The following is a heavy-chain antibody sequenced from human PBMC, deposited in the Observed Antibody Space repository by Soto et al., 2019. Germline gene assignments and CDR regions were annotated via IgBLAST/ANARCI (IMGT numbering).Heavy chain of an antibody. J-gene: IGHJ4*02. CDR1: GYTFTSYG. Sequence: SVKVSCKASGYTFTSYGISWVRQAPGQGLEWMGRIIPILGIANYAQKFQGRVTITADKSTSTAYMELSSLRSEDTAVYYCARDSDILTGYGLFDYWGQGTLVTVSS. CDR3: ARDSDILTGYGLFDY. CDR2: IIPILGIA. D-gene: IGHD3-9*01. V-gene: IGHV1-69*04.